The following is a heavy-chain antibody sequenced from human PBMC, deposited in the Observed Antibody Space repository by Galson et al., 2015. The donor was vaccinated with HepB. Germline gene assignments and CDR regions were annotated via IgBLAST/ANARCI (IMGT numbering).Heavy chain of an antibody. J-gene: IGHJ4*02. V-gene: IGHV3-9*01. CDR3: AKDIGPMVRGGAYFDY. CDR1: GFTFDDYA. Sequence: SLRLSCAASGFTFDDYAMHWVRQAPGKGLEWVSGISWNSGSIGYADSVKGRFTISRDNAKNSLYLQMNSLRAEDTALYYCAKDIGPMVRGGAYFDYWGQGTLVTVFS. CDR2: ISWNSGSI. D-gene: IGHD3-10*01.